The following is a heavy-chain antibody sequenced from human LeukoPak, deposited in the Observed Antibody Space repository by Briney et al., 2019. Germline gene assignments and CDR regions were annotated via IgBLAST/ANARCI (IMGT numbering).Heavy chain of an antibody. CDR2: ISSSSSTI. D-gene: IGHD6-19*01. CDR3: ARDLTGYSTGWYVLYYFDY. V-gene: IGHV3-48*04. Sequence: GGSLRLSCAASEFTFSTYSMNWVRQAPGKGLEWISFISSSSSTIYYADSVKGRFTVSRDNAKNSLYLQMNSLGAEYTAVYYCARDLTGYSTGWYVLYYFDYWSQGTLVTVFS. J-gene: IGHJ4*02. CDR1: EFTFSTYS.